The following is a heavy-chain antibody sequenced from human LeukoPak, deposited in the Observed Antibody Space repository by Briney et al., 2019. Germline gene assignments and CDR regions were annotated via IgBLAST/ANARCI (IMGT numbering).Heavy chain of an antibody. D-gene: IGHD3-16*01. V-gene: IGHV4-39*07. CDR1: VGSISSSSYY. J-gene: IGHJ4*02. CDR3: ARLDDEYVRFFEY. CDR2: IYYSGCT. Sequence: KVSETLSLSCTVSVGSISSSSYYWGRFRQPPVKGLERPGSIYYSGCTDYNTSLNTRVAKALDTSKNQSSLKLTSVTAADTAVDYCARLDDEYVRFFEYWGQGTLVTVSS.